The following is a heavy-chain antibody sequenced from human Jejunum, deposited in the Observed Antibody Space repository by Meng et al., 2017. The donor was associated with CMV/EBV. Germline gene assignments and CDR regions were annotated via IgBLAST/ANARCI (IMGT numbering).Heavy chain of an antibody. D-gene: IGHD2-21*01. V-gene: IGHV1-18*01. CDR2: ITIHNGLS. Sequence: SGYTVNNDGVIWLRQVPEQGLGVMGWITIHNGLSKSEHSRHDRVTVTADTSANIAYMEVRSLRSDDTAIYYCASPNSFCHDAMDVWGQGTTVTVSS. CDR3: ASPNSFCHDAMDV. J-gene: IGHJ6*02. CDR1: GYTVNNDG.